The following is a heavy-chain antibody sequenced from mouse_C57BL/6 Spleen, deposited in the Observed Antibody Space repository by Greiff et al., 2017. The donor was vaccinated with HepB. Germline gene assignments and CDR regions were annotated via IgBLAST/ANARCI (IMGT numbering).Heavy chain of an antibody. CDR1: GYTFTEYT. D-gene: IGHD1-3*01. CDR2: FYPGSGSI. V-gene: IGHV1-62-2*01. J-gene: IGHJ4*01. Sequence: QVQLKQSGAELVKPGASVKLSCKASGYTFTEYTIHWVKQRSGQGLEWIGWFYPGSGSIKYNEKFKDKATLTADKSSSTVYMELSRLTSEDSAVYFCARHEEKRDGLKVYYAMDYWGQGTSVTVSS. CDR3: ARHEEKRDGLKVYYAMDY.